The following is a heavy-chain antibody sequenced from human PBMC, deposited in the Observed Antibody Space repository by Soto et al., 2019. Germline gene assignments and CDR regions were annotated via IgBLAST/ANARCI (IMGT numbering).Heavy chain of an antibody. J-gene: IGHJ5*02. CDR1: GFTFSSYW. CDR2: IKQDGSEK. V-gene: IGHV3-7*01. Sequence: GGSLRLSCAASGFTFSSYWMSWVRQAPGKGLEWVANIKQDGSEKYYVDSVKGRFTISRENAKNSLYLQMNSLRAEDTAVYYCAREAVAATSNWFDPWGQGTLVTVSS. D-gene: IGHD2-15*01. CDR3: AREAVAATSNWFDP.